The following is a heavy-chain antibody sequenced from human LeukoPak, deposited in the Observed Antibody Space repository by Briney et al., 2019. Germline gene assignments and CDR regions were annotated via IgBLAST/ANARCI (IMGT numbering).Heavy chain of an antibody. CDR3: ARLPSSSWYSAFDI. D-gene: IGHD6-13*01. CDR2: IYYSGST. J-gene: IGHJ3*02. Sequence: PSETLSLTCTVSGGSISSYYWSWIRQPPGKGLAWIGYIYYSGSTNYNPSLKSRVTISVDTSKNQFSLKLSSVTAADTAVYYCARLPSSSWYSAFDIWGQGTMVTVSS. CDR1: GGSISSYY. V-gene: IGHV4-59*08.